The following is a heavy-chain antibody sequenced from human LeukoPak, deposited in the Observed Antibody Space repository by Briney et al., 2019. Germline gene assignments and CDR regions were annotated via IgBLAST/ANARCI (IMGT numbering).Heavy chain of an antibody. V-gene: IGHV4-39*07. CDR2: IYYSGST. CDR1: GGSISSSSYY. CDR3: ASGEDRGYYHSGRWSDP. Sequence: SETLSLTCTVSGGSISSSSYYWGWIRQPPGKGLEWIGSIYYSGSTYYNPSLKSRVTISVDTSKNQFSLKLSSVTAADTAVYYCASGEDRGYYHSGRWSDPWGQGTLVTVSS. J-gene: IGHJ5*02. D-gene: IGHD3-10*01.